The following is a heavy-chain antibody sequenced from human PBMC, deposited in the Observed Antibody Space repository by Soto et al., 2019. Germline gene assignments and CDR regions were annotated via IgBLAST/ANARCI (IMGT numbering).Heavy chain of an antibody. Sequence: LRLSCAASGFTFSSYAMSWVRQAPGKGLEWVSAISGSGGSTYYADSVKGRLTISRDNSKSTLYLQMNSLRAEDTAVYYCAKGNCSSTSCPPRRPYYYGMDVWGQGTTVTVSS. J-gene: IGHJ6*02. V-gene: IGHV3-23*01. CDR3: AKGNCSSTSCPPRRPYYYGMDV. D-gene: IGHD2-2*01. CDR2: ISGSGGST. CDR1: GFTFSSYA.